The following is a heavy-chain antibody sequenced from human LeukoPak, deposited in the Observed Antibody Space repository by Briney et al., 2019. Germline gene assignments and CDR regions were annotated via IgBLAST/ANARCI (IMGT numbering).Heavy chain of an antibody. V-gene: IGHV3-30*03. CDR3: ARGENSKTYPVSGY. J-gene: IGHJ4*02. Sequence: PGKSLRLSCAASGFTFSSYGMHWVRQAPGKGLEWVAVISSDGSSKYHIDSVKGRFTISRDNSKNTLFLQMNSLRAEDTAVYYCARGENSKTYPVSGYWGQGTLVTVSS. CDR1: GFTFSSYG. CDR2: ISSDGSSK. D-gene: IGHD2/OR15-2a*01.